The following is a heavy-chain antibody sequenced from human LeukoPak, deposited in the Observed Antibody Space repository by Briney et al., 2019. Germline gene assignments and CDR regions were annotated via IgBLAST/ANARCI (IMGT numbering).Heavy chain of an antibody. J-gene: IGHJ5*02. D-gene: IGHD2/OR15-2a*01. Sequence: ASVKVSCKASGYTFISYGLIWVRQAPGQGLQCMGWISPYNGSTNYVQKFQGRVTMTTDTSTSTAYMELRSLRSDDTAVYYCGRHTSMGVPLDILEKWFDTWGQGTLVTVSS. CDR1: GYTFISYG. V-gene: IGHV1-18*01. CDR3: GRHTSMGVPLDILEKWFDT. CDR2: ISPYNGST.